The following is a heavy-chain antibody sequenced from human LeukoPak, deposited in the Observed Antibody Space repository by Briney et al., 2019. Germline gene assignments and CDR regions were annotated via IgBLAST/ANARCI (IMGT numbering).Heavy chain of an antibody. CDR3: ARHAGGIAAAGTRPFDY. Sequence: SETLSLTCTVSGASFSSSTYYWGWIRQPPGKGLEWIGSIYYSGSTYYNTSLKSRFTMSVNTAKNQFTLKLRLVTAADTAVYYCARHAGGIAAAGTRPFDYWGQGTLVTVSS. D-gene: IGHD6-13*01. CDR2: IYYSGST. J-gene: IGHJ4*02. CDR1: GASFSSSTYY. V-gene: IGHV4-39*01.